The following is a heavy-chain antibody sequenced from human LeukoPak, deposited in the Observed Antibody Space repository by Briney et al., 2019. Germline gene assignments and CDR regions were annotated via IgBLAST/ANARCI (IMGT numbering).Heavy chain of an antibody. CDR3: ARQHCTNGVCYSLI. D-gene: IGHD2-8*01. V-gene: IGHV5-51*01. J-gene: IGHJ3*02. CDR1: GYSFTNYW. Sequence: GESLKISCKGSGYSFTNYWIGWGRQMPGKGVEWMGIIYPGDSDTRSSPSFQGQVTISADKSISTAYLQWSSLKASDTAMYYCARQHCTNGVCYSLIWGQGTMVTVSS. CDR2: IYPGDSDT.